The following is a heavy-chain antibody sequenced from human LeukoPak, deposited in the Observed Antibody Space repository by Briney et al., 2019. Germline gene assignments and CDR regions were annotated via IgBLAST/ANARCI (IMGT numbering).Heavy chain of an antibody. CDR3: AKGGSGSSLVGTIV. D-gene: IGHD2-15*01. CDR2: ISYDGSNK. Sequence: GRSLRLSCAASGFTFSSYGMHWVRQAPGKGLEWVAVISYDGSNKYYADSVKGRFTISRDNSKNTLYLQMNSLRAEDTAVYYCAKGGSGSSLVGTIVWGKGTTVTVSS. J-gene: IGHJ6*04. V-gene: IGHV3-30*18. CDR1: GFTFSSYG.